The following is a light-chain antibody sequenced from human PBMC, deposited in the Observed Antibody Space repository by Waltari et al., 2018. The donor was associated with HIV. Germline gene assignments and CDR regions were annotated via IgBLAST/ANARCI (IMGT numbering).Light chain of an antibody. J-gene: IGLJ3*02. CDR2: GNN. CDR1: SSNIGAGYD. Sequence: QSVLTQPPSVSGAPGQRVTISCTGNSSNIGAGYDVHWYQQLPGTAPKLLIYGNNNRPSGVADRFSGSRSATSASLGITGLQTEDEADYYCQSFASSLTWVFGGGTKVTVL. V-gene: IGLV1-40*01. CDR3: QSFASSLTWV.